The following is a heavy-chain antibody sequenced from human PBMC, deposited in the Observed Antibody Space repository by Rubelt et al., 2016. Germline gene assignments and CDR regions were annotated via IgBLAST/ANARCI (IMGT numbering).Heavy chain of an antibody. CDR3: AGRPRKWFYFDY. CDR1: GGSISSYY. CDR2: IHYSGST. D-gene: IGHD3-22*01. V-gene: IGHV4-59*08. J-gene: IGHJ4*02. Sequence: GPGLVKPSETLSLTCTVSGGSISSYYWSWIRQPPGKGLEWIGYIHYSGSTNYNPSLKSRVTISVDTSKNQFSLKLSSVTAADTAVYYCAGRPRKWFYFDYWGQGALVTVSS.